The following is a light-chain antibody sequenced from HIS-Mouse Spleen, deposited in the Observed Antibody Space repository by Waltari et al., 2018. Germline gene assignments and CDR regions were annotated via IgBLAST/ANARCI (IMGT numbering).Light chain of an antibody. CDR2: DVS. CDR1: SSDVGGYNY. Sequence: QSALTQPRSVSGSPGQSVPISCPGPSSDVGGYNYVSWYQQHPGKAPKLMIYDVSKRPSGVPDRFSGSKSGNTASLTISGLQAEDEADYYCCSYAGSYTWVFGGGTKLTVL. J-gene: IGLJ3*02. V-gene: IGLV2-11*01. CDR3: CSYAGSYTWV.